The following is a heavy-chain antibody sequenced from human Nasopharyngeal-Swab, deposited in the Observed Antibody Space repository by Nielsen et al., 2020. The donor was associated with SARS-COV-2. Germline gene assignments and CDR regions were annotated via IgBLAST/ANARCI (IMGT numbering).Heavy chain of an antibody. CDR1: GGTLSSYA. D-gene: IGHD6-6*01. CDR3: ARSGYSNSDIDY. J-gene: IGHJ4*02. V-gene: IGHV1-69*13. Sequence: SVKDSCNASGGTLSSYAISWVRQPPGQGLEWMGGIIPIFGTADYAQKFQDRVTITADESTSTAYMELSSPRSEDTAVYYCARSGYSNSDIDYWGQGTLVTASS. CDR2: IIPIFGTA.